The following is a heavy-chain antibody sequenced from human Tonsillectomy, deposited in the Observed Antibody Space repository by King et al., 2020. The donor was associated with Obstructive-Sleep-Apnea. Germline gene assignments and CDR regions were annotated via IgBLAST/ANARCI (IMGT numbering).Heavy chain of an antibody. J-gene: IGHJ2*01. V-gene: IGHV3-30*02. Sequence: VQLVESGGGVVRPGRSLRLSCEASGFIFSGYGMHWVRQAPGKGLEWVTFIRYDGSDKYYADAGKGRFTISRDNSKNTLYLQMNSLRAEDTAVYYCAKDVAAGDYWYFDLWGRGTLVTVSS. CDR2: IRYDGSDK. CDR1: GFIFSGYG. D-gene: IGHD6-13*01. CDR3: AKDVAAGDYWYFDL.